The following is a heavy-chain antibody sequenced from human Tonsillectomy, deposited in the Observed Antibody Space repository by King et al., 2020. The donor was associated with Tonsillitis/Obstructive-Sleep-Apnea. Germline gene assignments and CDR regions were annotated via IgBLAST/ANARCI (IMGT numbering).Heavy chain of an antibody. V-gene: IGHV3-23*04. J-gene: IGHJ3*02. CDR1: GFTFSSYA. D-gene: IGHD3/OR15-3a*01. Sequence: VQLVQSGGGLVQPGGSLRLSCAASGFTFSSYAMTWVRQAPGKGLEWVSTISGSGGSTYYADSVKGRFTIARDNSKNTLYLQMNSLRAEDTALYYWAKMDGFWSTKGSFDIWGPGTMVTVSS. CDR3: AKMDGFWSTKGSFDI. CDR2: ISGSGGST.